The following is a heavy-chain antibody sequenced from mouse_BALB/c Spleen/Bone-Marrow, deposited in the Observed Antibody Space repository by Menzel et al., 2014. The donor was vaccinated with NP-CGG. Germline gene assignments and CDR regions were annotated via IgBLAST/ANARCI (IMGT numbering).Heavy chain of an antibody. V-gene: IGHV5-17*02. CDR2: TSSGSSTI. Sequence: EVKLMESGGGLVQPGGSRKPSCAASGFTFSSFAMHWVRQAPEKGLEWVAYTSSGSSTIYYADTVMGRSTISRDNPKNTLFLQMTSLRSEDTAMYYCARSGSSSGYFDYWGQGTTLTVSS. CDR1: GFTFSSFA. J-gene: IGHJ2*01. CDR3: ARSGSSSGYFDY. D-gene: IGHD1-1*01.